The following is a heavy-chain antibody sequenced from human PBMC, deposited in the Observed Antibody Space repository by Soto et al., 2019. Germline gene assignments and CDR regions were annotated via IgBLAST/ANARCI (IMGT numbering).Heavy chain of an antibody. Sequence: GGSLRLSSAASGFTFTSYVMSWVRRAPGKGLEWVSAISGSGGNTHYADSVKGRFTISRDNSKNTLYLQMNSLRAEDTAVYYCAKNLLPRSGIAAAGTWDYWGQGT. CDR1: GFTFTSYV. D-gene: IGHD6-13*01. CDR2: ISGSGGNT. J-gene: IGHJ4*02. CDR3: AKNLLPRSGIAAAGTWDY. V-gene: IGHV3-23*01.